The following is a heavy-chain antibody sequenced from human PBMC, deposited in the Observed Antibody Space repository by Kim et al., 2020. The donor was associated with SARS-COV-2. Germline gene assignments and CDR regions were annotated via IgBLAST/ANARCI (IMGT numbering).Heavy chain of an antibody. Sequence: GGSLRLSCAASGFTVSSNYMSWVRQAPGKGLEWVSVIYSGGSTYYADSVKGRFTISRDNSKNTLYLQMNSLRAEDTAVYYCAREFYDILTGYTDWYFDLWGRGTLVTVSS. J-gene: IGHJ2*01. CDR3: AREFYDILTGYTDWYFDL. CDR1: GFTVSSNY. V-gene: IGHV3-53*01. D-gene: IGHD3-9*01. CDR2: IYSGGST.